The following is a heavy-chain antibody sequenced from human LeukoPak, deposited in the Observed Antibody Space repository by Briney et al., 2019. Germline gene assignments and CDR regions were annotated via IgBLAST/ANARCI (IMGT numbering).Heavy chain of an antibody. CDR3: ARNGIMGAGYYFDY. V-gene: IGHV3-21*01. CDR1: GLIFSSYS. CDR2: ISTSSSYI. J-gene: IGHJ4*02. D-gene: IGHD1-26*01. Sequence: GGSLRLSCAASGLIFSSYSMNWVRQAPGKGLEWVSFISTSSSYIYYADSVKGRFTISRDNAKNSLYLQMNSLRAEDTAVYYSARNGIMGAGYYFDYWGQGTLVTVSS.